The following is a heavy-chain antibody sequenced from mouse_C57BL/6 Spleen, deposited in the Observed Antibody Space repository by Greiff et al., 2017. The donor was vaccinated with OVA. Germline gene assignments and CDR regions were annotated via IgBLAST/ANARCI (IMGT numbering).Heavy chain of an antibody. CDR3: ATGTGFAY. Sequence: QVQLQQSGAELVRPGASVTLSCKASGYTFTDYEMHWVKQTPVHGLEWIGAIDPETGGTAYNQKFKGKAILTADKSSSTAYMELRSLTSEDSDVYYSATGTGFAYWGQGTLVTVSA. D-gene: IGHD4-1*02. CDR1: GYTFTDYE. V-gene: IGHV1-15*01. J-gene: IGHJ3*01. CDR2: IDPETGGT.